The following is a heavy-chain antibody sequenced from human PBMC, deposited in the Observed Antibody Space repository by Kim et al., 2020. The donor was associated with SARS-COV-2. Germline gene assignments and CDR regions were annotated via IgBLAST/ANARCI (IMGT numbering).Heavy chain of an antibody. V-gene: IGHV4-34*01. CDR3: ARMGPRDFWSGYYTGNWFDP. CDR1: GGSFSGYY. J-gene: IGHJ5*02. Sequence: SETLSLTCAVYGGSFSGYYWSWIRQPPGKGLEWIGEINHSGSTNYNPSLKSRVTISVDTSKNQFSLKLSSVTAADTAVYYCARMGPRDFWSGYYTGNWFDPWGQGTLVTVSS. CDR2: INHSGST. D-gene: IGHD3-3*01.